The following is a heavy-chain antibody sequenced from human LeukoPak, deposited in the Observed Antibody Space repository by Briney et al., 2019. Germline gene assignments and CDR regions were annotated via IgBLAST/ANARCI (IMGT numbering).Heavy chain of an antibody. CDR2: IKCKTDGGTT. CDR1: GFTFRNAW. J-gene: IGHJ4*02. CDR3: TTENHYYDSLGSFGY. Sequence: PRGSLRLSCAAPGFTFRNAWTSWVRQAPGKGLEWVGRIKCKTDGGTTDYAAPVKGRFTISRDDSKNTLYLKMNSLKTEDTAVYYCTTENHYYDSLGSFGYWGQGTMVTVSS. V-gene: IGHV3-15*01. D-gene: IGHD3-22*01.